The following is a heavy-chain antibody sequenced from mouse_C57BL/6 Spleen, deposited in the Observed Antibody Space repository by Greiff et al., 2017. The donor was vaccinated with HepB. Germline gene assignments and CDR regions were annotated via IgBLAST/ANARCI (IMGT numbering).Heavy chain of an antibody. J-gene: IGHJ4*01. V-gene: IGHV1-52*01. D-gene: IGHD1-2*01. Sequence: QVQLQQPGAELVRPGSSVKLSCKASGYTFTSYWMHWVKQRPIQGLEWIGNIDPSDSETHYNQKFKDKATLTVDKSSSTAYMQLSSLTSEDSAVYYWARYGDYLGGDYWGQGTSVTVSS. CDR3: ARYGDYLGGDY. CDR2: IDPSDSET. CDR1: GYTFTSYW.